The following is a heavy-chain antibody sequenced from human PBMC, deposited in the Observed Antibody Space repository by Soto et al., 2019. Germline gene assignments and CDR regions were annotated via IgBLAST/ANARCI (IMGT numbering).Heavy chain of an antibody. J-gene: IGHJ4*02. Sequence: SVKVSCKASGGTFSSYAISWVRQAPGQGLEWMGGIIPIFGTANYAQKFQGRVTITADESTSTAYMELSNLRSEDTAVYYCARSSGYGSYYFDYWGQGTLVTVSS. CDR2: IIPIFGTA. CDR3: ARSSGYGSYYFDY. CDR1: GGTFSSYA. V-gene: IGHV1-69*13. D-gene: IGHD3-10*01.